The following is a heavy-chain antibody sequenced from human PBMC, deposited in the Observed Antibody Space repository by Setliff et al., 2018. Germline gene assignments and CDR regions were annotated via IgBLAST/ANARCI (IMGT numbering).Heavy chain of an antibody. CDR1: GYTFTNYG. CDR2: INDYSFKT. D-gene: IGHD3-22*01. CDR3: ARINFYVSSGYYYAPDY. Sequence: ASVKVSCKTSGYTFTNYGITWVRQAPGQGLEWMGWINDYSFKTNYPQKFLGRVTVTTDTSTGTAYMELGSLTSDDTAIYYCARINFYVSSGYYYAPDYWGPGTLVTVS. V-gene: IGHV1-18*01. J-gene: IGHJ4*02.